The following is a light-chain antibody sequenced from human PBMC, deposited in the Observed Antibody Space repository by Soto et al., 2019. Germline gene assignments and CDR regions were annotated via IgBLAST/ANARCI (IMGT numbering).Light chain of an antibody. CDR1: SRDVGAYNY. V-gene: IGLV2-11*01. CDR3: CSYAGSYTWV. CDR2: DVS. Sequence: QSALTQPRSVSGSPGQSVTVSCTGTSRDVGAYNYVSWFQQHPGKAPKLMIYDVSKRPSGVPDRFSGSKSGNTASLTISGLQAEDEADYYCCSYAGSYTWVCGGGTKLTV. J-gene: IGLJ3*02.